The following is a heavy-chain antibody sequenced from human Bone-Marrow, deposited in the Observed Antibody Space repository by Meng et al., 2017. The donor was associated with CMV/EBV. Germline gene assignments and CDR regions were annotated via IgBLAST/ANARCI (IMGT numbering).Heavy chain of an antibody. CDR3: ARVSRDDFWSGYPYYFDY. Sequence: SETLSLTCTVPGGSMSSYYWSWIRQPPGKGLDWIGYIYYSGSTNYNPSLKSRVTISVDTSKNQFSLKLSSVTAADTAVYYCARVSRDDFWSGYPYYFDYWGQGTLVTVSS. J-gene: IGHJ4*02. CDR2: IYYSGST. V-gene: IGHV4-59*01. CDR1: GGSMSSYY. D-gene: IGHD3-3*01.